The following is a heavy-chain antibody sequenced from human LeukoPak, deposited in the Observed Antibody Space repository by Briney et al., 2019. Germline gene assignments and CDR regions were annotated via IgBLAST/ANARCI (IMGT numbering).Heavy chain of an antibody. D-gene: IGHD1-20*01. Sequence: SQTLSLTCTVSGGSISSGSYYWSWIRQPAGKGLEWIGRIYTSGSTNYNPSLKSRVTISVDTSKNQFSLKLSSVTAADTAVYYCARERVTGTAFDYWGQGILVTVSS. J-gene: IGHJ4*02. CDR3: ARERVTGTAFDY. V-gene: IGHV4-61*02. CDR2: IYTSGST. CDR1: GGSISSGSYY.